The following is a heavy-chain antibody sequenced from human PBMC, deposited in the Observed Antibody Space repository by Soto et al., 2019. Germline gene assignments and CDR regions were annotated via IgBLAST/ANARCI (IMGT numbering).Heavy chain of an antibody. CDR2: MNPINGNT. D-gene: IGHD3-16*01. CDR1: GYTFTSYG. J-gene: IGHJ4*02. Sequence: QVQLMQSGAEVREPGASVKVSCKASGYTFTSYGINWVRQATGQGLEWMGWMNPINGNTGFAQKFQGRLTMPRNTSISTAYMELRGLTSEETAGDYCARVGDLNLGDLCHFWGQGALVTVAS. CDR3: ARVGDLNLGDLCHF. V-gene: IGHV1-8*01.